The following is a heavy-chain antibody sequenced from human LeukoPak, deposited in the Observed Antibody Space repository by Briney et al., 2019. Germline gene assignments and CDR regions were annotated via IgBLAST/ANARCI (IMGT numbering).Heavy chain of an antibody. Sequence: GGSLRLSCAASGFTFSSYNMNWVRQAPGKGLEWVSSITSGSSYIYYADSVKGRFTISRDNAKNSLYLQMNSLRAEDMAVYYCARRAPSHDFDSWGQGTLVTVSS. J-gene: IGHJ4*02. CDR3: ARRAPSHDFDS. CDR1: GFTFSSYN. CDR2: ITSGSSYI. V-gene: IGHV3-21*01.